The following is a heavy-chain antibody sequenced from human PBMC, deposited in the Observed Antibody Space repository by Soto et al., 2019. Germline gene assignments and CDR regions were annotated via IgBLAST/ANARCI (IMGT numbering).Heavy chain of an antibody. CDR3: ARERDSSGYTRLDY. Sequence: QVQLVESGGGVVQPGRSLRLSCAASGFTFSSYGMHWVRQAPGKGLEWVAVIWYDGSNKYYADSVKGRFTISRDNSKNTLYLKMNSLRAEDTAVYYCARERDSSGYTRLDYWGQGTLVTVSS. J-gene: IGHJ4*02. D-gene: IGHD3-22*01. CDR1: GFTFSSYG. V-gene: IGHV3-33*01. CDR2: IWYDGSNK.